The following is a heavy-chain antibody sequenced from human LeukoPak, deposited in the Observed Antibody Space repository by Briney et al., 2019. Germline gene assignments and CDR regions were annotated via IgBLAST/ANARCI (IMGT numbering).Heavy chain of an antibody. J-gene: IGHJ5*02. Sequence: GGSLRLSCAASGFTFSSSNMKWVRQAPGTGLEWISYISTGSTTIYYAESVMGRFTISRDNAKNSLYLQMNGLRVEDTAVYYCARELYRGYGNWFDPWGQGTLVTVSS. CDR1: GFTFSSSN. D-gene: IGHD5-12*01. CDR2: ISTGSTTI. V-gene: IGHV3-48*01. CDR3: ARELYRGYGNWFDP.